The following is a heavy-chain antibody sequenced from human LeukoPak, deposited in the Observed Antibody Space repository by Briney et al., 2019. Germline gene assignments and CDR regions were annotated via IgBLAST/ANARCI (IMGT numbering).Heavy chain of an antibody. CDR1: GFTFSSYV. CDR2: ISGSGGST. Sequence: AGGSLRLSCAASGFTFSSYVMTWVRQAPGKGLEWVSIISGSGGSTYYADSVKGRFTISRDNSKNTLYLQMNSLRAEGTAVYYCARDPLQLLNSAYYFDYWGQGTLVTVSS. D-gene: IGHD2-2*01. V-gene: IGHV3-23*01. CDR3: ARDPLQLLNSAYYFDY. J-gene: IGHJ4*02.